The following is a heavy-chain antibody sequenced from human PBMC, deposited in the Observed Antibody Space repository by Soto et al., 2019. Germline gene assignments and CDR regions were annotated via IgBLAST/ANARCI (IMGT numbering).Heavy chain of an antibody. CDR2: INHSGST. V-gene: IGHV4-34*01. CDR3: ARGNDYDILTGRVRLAPHHYFDY. J-gene: IGHJ4*02. D-gene: IGHD3-9*01. Sequence: SETLSLTCAVYGGSFSGYYWSWIRQPPGKGLEWIGEINHSGSTNYNPSLKSRVTISVDTSKNQFSLKLSSVTAADTAVYYCARGNDYDILTGRVRLAPHHYFDYWGQGTLVTVSS. CDR1: GGSFSGYY.